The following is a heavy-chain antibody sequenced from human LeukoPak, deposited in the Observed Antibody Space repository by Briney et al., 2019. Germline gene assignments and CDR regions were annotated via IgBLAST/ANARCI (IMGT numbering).Heavy chain of an antibody. Sequence: GGSLRLSCAASGFTSSSYGMHWVRQAPGKGLEWVAVIWYDGSNKYYADSVKGRFTISRDNSKNTLYLQMNSLRAEDTAVYYCARDGEYCSSTSCYYYYYMDVWGKGTTVTVSS. D-gene: IGHD2-2*01. CDR3: ARDGEYCSSTSCYYYYYMDV. V-gene: IGHV3-33*01. CDR2: IWYDGSNK. J-gene: IGHJ6*03. CDR1: GFTSSSYG.